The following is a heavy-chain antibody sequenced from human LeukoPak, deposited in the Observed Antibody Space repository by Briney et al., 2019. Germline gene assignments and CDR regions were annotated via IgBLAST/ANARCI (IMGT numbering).Heavy chain of an antibody. J-gene: IGHJ4*02. D-gene: IGHD3-16*01. Sequence: SETLSLTCAVYGGSFSGYHWSWIRQPPGKGLEWIGEINHSGSTNYNPSLKSRVTISVDTSKNQFSLKLSSVTAADTAVYYCARGRIGGPKAPFDYWGQGTLVTVSS. CDR3: ARGRIGGPKAPFDY. V-gene: IGHV4-34*01. CDR2: INHSGST. CDR1: GGSFSGYH.